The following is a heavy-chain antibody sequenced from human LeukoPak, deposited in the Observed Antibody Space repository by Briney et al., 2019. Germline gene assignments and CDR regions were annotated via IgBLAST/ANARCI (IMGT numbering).Heavy chain of an antibody. Sequence: GGSLRLSCAASGFTFSNYGMNWVRQAPGKGLEWVSSISDSGTYIYDADSMKGRVTISRDNAKNSLYLQMNSLRVEDTAVYYCARLHDYGDYMGGFYFDYWGQGTLVSVSS. J-gene: IGHJ4*02. CDR2: ISDSGTYI. V-gene: IGHV3-21*01. D-gene: IGHD4-17*01. CDR1: GFTFSNYG. CDR3: ARLHDYGDYMGGFYFDY.